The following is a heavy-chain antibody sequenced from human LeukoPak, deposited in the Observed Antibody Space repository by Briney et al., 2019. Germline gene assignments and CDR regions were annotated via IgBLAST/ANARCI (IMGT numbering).Heavy chain of an antibody. CDR3: ASQPGGVTNYFDY. D-gene: IGHD2-21*02. Sequence: SETLSLTCTVSGGSISSSAYHWGWIRQPPGKGLEWIGSRSTYYNPSLKSRVTISVRTSKNQFSLKLSSVTAADTAVYYCASQPGGVTNYFDYWGQGTLVTVSS. CDR1: GGSISSSAYH. CDR2: RST. V-gene: IGHV4-39*01. J-gene: IGHJ4*02.